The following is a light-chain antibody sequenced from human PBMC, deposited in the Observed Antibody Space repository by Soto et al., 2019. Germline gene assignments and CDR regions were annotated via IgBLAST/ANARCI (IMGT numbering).Light chain of an antibody. CDR3: QHYKTWPLA. V-gene: IGKV3-15*01. CDR2: DAY. CDR1: QGVGST. Sequence: EIIMTQSPATLSVSPGERVTLSCRASQGVGSTLAWYRQQPGQAPRLLIYDAYIRASGVPARFSGSGSGTEFTLTISGLQSEDFAVYFCQHYKTWPLAFGRGTKVDIK. J-gene: IGKJ4*01.